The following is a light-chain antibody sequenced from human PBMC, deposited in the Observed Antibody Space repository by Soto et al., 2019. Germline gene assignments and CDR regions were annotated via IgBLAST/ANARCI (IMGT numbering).Light chain of an antibody. J-gene: IGKJ4*01. Sequence: DIQMTQSPSTLSASVGDRVTITCRASQSISSWLAWYQQKPGKAPKLLIYKASSLESGGPSRFSGSGSGTEFTLTISGLQPDDFASYYCQQYSSFSLTFGGGTKVEIK. CDR3: QQYSSFSLT. CDR1: QSISSW. V-gene: IGKV1-5*03. CDR2: KAS.